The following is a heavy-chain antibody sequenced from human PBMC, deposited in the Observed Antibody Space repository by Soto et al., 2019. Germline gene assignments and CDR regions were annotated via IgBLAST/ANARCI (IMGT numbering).Heavy chain of an antibody. CDR3: AKGDNLGPKTGYAFDP. V-gene: IGHV6-1*01. D-gene: IGHD5-12*01. CDR1: GDSVSSNTAS. Sequence: QTLSLTCAISGDSVSSNTASWNWIRQSPSRGLEWLGRTYFRSKWYNDYAVSVKSRIIINQDTSNNQFSLQLNSVTPEDTAVYFCAKGDNLGPKTGYAFDPWGQGIMVTVSS. CDR2: TYFRSKWYN. J-gene: IGHJ5*02.